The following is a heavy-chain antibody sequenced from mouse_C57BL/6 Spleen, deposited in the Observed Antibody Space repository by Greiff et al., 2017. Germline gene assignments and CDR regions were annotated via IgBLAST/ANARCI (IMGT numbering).Heavy chain of an antibody. Sequence: VKLVESGPGLVAPSQSLSITCTVSGFSLTSYGVHWVRQPPGKGLEWLVVIWSDGSTTYNSALKSRLSISKDNSKSQVFLKMNSLQTDDTAMYYCARHGGYYEYEGGNYYAMDYWGQGTSVTVSS. CDR1: GFSLTSYG. V-gene: IGHV2-6-1*01. CDR2: IWSDGST. J-gene: IGHJ4*01. CDR3: ARHGGYYEYEGGNYYAMDY. D-gene: IGHD2-4*01.